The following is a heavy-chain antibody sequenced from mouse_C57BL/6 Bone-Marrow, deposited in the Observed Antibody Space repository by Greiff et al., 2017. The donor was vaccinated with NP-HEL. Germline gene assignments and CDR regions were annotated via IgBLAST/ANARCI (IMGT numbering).Heavy chain of an antibody. V-gene: IGHV1-82*01. CDR3: AREKLLRSFFDY. CDR2: IYPGDGDT. D-gene: IGHD1-1*01. J-gene: IGHJ2*01. CDR1: GYAFSSSW. Sequence: VQLQESGPELVKPGASVKISCKASGYAFSSSWMNWVKQRPGKGLEWIGRIYPGDGDTNYNGKFKGKATLTADKSSSTAYMQLSSLTSEDSAVYFCAREKLLRSFFDYWGQGTTLTVSS.